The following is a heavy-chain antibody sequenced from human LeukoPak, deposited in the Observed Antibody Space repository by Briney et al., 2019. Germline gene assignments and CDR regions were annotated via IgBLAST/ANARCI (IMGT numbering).Heavy chain of an antibody. CDR3: ARGRSNYYGMDV. V-gene: IGHV4-30-2*01. Sequence: SETLSLTCAVSGGSISSGGYSWSWIRQPPGTGLEWIGYIYHSGSTYYNPSLKSRVTISVDRSKNQFSLKLSSVTAADTAVYYCARGRSNYYGMDVWGQGTTVTVSS. D-gene: IGHD1-26*01. CDR2: IYHSGST. CDR1: GGSISSGGYS. J-gene: IGHJ6*02.